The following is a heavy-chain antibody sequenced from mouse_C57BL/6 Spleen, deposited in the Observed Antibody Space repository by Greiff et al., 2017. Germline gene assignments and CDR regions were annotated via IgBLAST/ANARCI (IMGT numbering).Heavy chain of an antibody. V-gene: IGHV5-12*01. J-gene: IGHJ1*03. Sequence: DVKLQESGGGLVQPGGSLKLSCAASGFTFSDYYMYWVRQTPEKRLEWVAYISNGGGSTYYPDTVKGRFTISRDNAKNTLYLQMSRLKSEDTAMYDCARQNYGSTWYFDVWGTGTTVTVSS. CDR1: GFTFSDYY. CDR2: ISNGGGST. D-gene: IGHD1-1*01. CDR3: ARQNYGSTWYFDV.